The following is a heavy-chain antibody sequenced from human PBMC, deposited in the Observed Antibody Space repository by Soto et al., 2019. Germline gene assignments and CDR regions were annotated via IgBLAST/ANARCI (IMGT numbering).Heavy chain of an antibody. Sequence: GGSLGLSCAASGFTVSSNYMSWVRQAPGKGLEWVSVIYSGGSTYYADSVKGRFTISRDNSKNTLYLQMNSLRAEDTAVYYCASSSIAARAPAFDIWGQGTMVTVSS. V-gene: IGHV3-53*01. J-gene: IGHJ3*02. CDR3: ASSSIAARAPAFDI. CDR1: GFTVSSNY. CDR2: IYSGGST. D-gene: IGHD6-6*01.